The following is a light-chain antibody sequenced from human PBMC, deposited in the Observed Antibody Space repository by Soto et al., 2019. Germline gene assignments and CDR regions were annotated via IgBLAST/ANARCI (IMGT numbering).Light chain of an antibody. V-gene: IGKV3-15*01. J-gene: IGKJ5*01. CDR3: KQYKEWPPFT. CDR2: GAS. Sequence: DIVVRQSPATLSVSPGGRATLSSIASQSVSSNLAWYQQKPGQAPSLLILGASTRATGVPARFSGSGSGTEFTLSISSLQSEDFAVYYCKQYKEWPPFTFGQGTRLEIK. CDR1: QSVSSN.